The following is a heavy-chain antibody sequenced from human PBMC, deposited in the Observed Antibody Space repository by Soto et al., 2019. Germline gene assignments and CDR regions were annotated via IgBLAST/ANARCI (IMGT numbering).Heavy chain of an antibody. CDR1: GFNVSSNY. D-gene: IGHD1-1*01. J-gene: IGHJ6*03. V-gene: IGHV3-66*01. CDR3: ARDERILYNYYMDV. Sequence: GGSLRLSCAASGFNVSSNYMSWVRQAPGKGLEWVSVFYSGGSTYYADSVKGRFTISRDNSKNTLYLQMNSLRAEDTAVYYCARDERILYNYYMDVWGKGTTVTVSS. CDR2: FYSGGST.